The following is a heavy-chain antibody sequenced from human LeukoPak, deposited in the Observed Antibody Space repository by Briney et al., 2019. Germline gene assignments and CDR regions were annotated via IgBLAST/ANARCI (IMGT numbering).Heavy chain of an antibody. V-gene: IGHV3-23*01. D-gene: IGHD3-3*01. CDR2: ISGSGGGT. J-gene: IGHJ4*02. CDR1: GITLSNFG. Sequence: GGSLRLSCAVSGITLSNFGMRGVRRAPREGREWGAGISGSGGGTNYTDSVKGRFTISRDNPKNTLYLKMNSVRAGATAVYFCATLDVVIRVILLGFHKEAYYFDSWGQGALVTVSS. CDR3: ATLDVVIRVILLGFHKEAYYFDS.